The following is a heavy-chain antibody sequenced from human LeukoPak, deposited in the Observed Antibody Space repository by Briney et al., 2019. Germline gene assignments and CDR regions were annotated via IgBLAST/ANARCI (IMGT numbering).Heavy chain of an antibody. V-gene: IGHV3-73*01. CDR1: GFTFSGSA. D-gene: IGHD6-19*01. CDR2: IRSKADSYAT. Sequence: GGSLRLSCAASGFTFSGSAMHWVRQASGKGLEWVGRIRSKADSYATAYAASVKGRFTISRDDSKNTAYLQMNSLKTEDTAVYYCTRRGSIAVAGMGDYWGQGTLVTVSS. J-gene: IGHJ4*02. CDR3: TRRGSIAVAGMGDY.